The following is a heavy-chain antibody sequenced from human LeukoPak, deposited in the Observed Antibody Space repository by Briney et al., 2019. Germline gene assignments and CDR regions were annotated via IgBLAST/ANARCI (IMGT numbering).Heavy chain of an antibody. D-gene: IGHD3-3*01. CDR2: MNQEGSEK. Sequence: GGSLRLSCAGSGFTIRGSWMSWVRQAPGKGVEGVGYMNQEGSEKAYVDSVKGRFTISRENSKNTLYLQMNSLRAEDTAVYYCAKFRPTSYDSGDYWGQGTLVTVSS. CDR1: GFTIRGSW. CDR3: AKFRPTSYDSGDY. J-gene: IGHJ4*02. V-gene: IGHV3-7*03.